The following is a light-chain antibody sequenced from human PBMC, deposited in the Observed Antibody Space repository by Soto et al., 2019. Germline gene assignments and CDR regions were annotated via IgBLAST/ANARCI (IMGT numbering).Light chain of an antibody. V-gene: IGKV3-20*01. J-gene: IGKJ4*01. CDR1: QTVSSRF. Sequence: DIVLTQPQGTVSVSPVELASLCFITNQTVSSRFLAWYPQKPGQAPRLLIYGALSRATGIPDRFSGSGSGTDFTLTISRLEPEDFALYYCQQYATSPLNFGGGTKVDIK. CDR3: QQYATSPLN. CDR2: GAL.